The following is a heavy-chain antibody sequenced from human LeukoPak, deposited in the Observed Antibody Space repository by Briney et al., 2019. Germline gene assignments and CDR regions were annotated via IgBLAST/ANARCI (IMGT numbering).Heavy chain of an antibody. CDR3: ATGYTSGTRIDY. CDR2: ISSSSSDI. Sequence: PGGSLRLSCAASGFTFSAFSMNWGRQAPGKGLEWVSAISSSSSDIYYTDSVKGRFTISRDNANNFLYLQVSSLRAEDTAVYYCATGYTSGTRIDYWGQGTLVSVSS. D-gene: IGHD6-19*01. V-gene: IGHV3-21*01. CDR1: GFTFSAFS. J-gene: IGHJ4*02.